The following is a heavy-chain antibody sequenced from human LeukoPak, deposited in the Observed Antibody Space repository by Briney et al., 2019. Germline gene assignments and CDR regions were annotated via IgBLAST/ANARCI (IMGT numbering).Heavy chain of an antibody. Sequence: ASVKVSCKASGYTFTSFDMNWVRQATGQGLEWMGWMNPNSGNTGYAQKFQGRVTMTRNTSISTAYMELSSLRSEDTAVYYCARGLRYCSGVRGYFSPPYYYYMGAWGKGT. D-gene: IGHD2-15*01. V-gene: IGHV1-8*01. CDR3: ARGLRYCSGVRGYFSPPYYYYMGA. CDR1: GYTFTSFD. CDR2: MNPNSGNT. J-gene: IGHJ6*03.